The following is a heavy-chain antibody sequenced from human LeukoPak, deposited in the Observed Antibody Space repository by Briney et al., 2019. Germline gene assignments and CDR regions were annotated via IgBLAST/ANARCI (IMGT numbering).Heavy chain of an antibody. Sequence: PGGSLRLSCAASGFTFSSYEMNWVRQAPGKGLEWVGYIYYSGSTNYNPSLKSRVTISVDTSKNQFSLKLSSVTAADTAVYYCARGVTVWYFDYWGQGPLVTVSS. D-gene: IGHD3-16*01. CDR3: ARGVTVWYFDY. CDR2: IYYSGST. J-gene: IGHJ4*02. V-gene: IGHV4-59*01. CDR1: GFTFSSYE.